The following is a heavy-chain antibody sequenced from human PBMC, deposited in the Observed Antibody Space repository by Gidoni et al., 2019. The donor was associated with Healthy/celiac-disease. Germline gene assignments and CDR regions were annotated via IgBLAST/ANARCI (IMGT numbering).Heavy chain of an antibody. J-gene: IGHJ6*02. CDR3: ALGGFRVPSPYYYYGMDV. CDR1: GGTSSSYA. D-gene: IGHD5-12*01. Sequence: QVQLVQSGAEVKKPGSSVKVSCKAAGGTSSSYAISWVRQAPGQGLEWMGGIIPIFGTANYAQKFQGRVTITADESTSTAYMELSSLRSEDTAVYYCALGGFRVPSPYYYYGMDVWGQGTTVTVSS. V-gene: IGHV1-69*01. CDR2: IIPIFGTA.